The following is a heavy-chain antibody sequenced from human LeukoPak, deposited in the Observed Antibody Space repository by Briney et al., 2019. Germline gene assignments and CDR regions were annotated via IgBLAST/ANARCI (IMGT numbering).Heavy chain of an antibody. CDR3: ARAYDSSGSDAFDI. CDR2: MNPNSGNT. D-gene: IGHD3-22*01. J-gene: IGHJ3*02. Sequence: ASVKVSCKASGYTFTSYDINWVRQATGQGLEWMGWMNPNSGNTDYAQKFQGRVTMTRNTSISTAYMELSSLRSEDTAVYYCARAYDSSGSDAFDIWGQGTMVTVSS. CDR1: GYTFTSYD. V-gene: IGHV1-8*01.